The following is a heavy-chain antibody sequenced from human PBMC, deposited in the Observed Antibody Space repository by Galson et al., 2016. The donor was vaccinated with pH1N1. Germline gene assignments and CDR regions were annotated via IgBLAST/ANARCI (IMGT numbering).Heavy chain of an antibody. CDR1: GFTFSETW. Sequence: SLRLSCAASGFTFSETWMNWVRQAPGKGLEWVANIKKDGSEKNYVDSVKGRFTISIDNAKTSLYLLMTNLRADDTALYSFAAGWGWLVDYWGQGTLVTVSS. CDR3: AAGWGWLVDY. V-gene: IGHV3-7*01. D-gene: IGHD6-19*01. CDR2: IKKDGSEK. J-gene: IGHJ4*02.